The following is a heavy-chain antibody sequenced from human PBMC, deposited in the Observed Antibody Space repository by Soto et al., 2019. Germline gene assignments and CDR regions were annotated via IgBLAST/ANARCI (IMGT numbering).Heavy chain of an antibody. Sequence: ASVKVSCKVSGYTLTELSMHWVRQAPGKGLEWMGGFDPEDGETIYAQKFQGRVTMTEDTSTDTAYMELSSLRSEDTAVYYCAATWDYGDVGHDAFDIWGQGTMVTVSS. V-gene: IGHV1-24*01. CDR3: AATWDYGDVGHDAFDI. D-gene: IGHD4-17*01. CDR1: GYTLTELS. CDR2: FDPEDGET. J-gene: IGHJ3*02.